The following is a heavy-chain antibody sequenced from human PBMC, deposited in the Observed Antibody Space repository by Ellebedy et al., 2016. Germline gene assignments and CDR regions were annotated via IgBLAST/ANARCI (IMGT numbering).Heavy chain of an antibody. J-gene: IGHJ3*02. V-gene: IGHV3-33*01. CDR1: GFTFSSYG. CDR3: ARDRRIGLPLGDAFDI. Sequence: GESLKISCAASGFTFSSYGMHWVRQAPGKGLEWVAVIWYDGSNKYYADSVKGRFTISRDNSKNTLYLQMNSLRAEDTAVYYCARDRRIGLPLGDAFDIWGQGTMVTVSS. CDR2: IWYDGSNK. D-gene: IGHD1-26*01.